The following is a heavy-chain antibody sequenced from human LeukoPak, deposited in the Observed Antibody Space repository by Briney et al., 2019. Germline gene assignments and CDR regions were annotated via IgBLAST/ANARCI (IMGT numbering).Heavy chain of an antibody. D-gene: IGHD3-16*01. CDR2: IHYSGKA. CDR1: GGSISGHY. CDR3: AKFGVDYDMDV. J-gene: IGHJ6*02. Sequence: SETLSLTCTVSGGSISGHYWTWVRQPPGEGLEWIGQIHYSGKADYNPSLRSRITISVDTSKNQMSLKVTSVTAADTAVYYCAKFGVDYDMDVWGQGTTVTVS. V-gene: IGHV4-59*11.